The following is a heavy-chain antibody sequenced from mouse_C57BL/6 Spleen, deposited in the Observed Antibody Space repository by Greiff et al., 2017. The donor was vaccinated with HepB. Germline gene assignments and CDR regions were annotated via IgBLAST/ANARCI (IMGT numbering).Heavy chain of an antibody. J-gene: IGHJ3*01. CDR2: IDPSDSYT. D-gene: IGHD2-10*02. V-gene: IGHV1-50*01. CDR3: ARKGYGNLAY. Sequence: QVQLQQPGAELVKPGASVKLSCKASGYTFTSYWMQWVKQRPGQGLEWIGEIDPSDSYTNYTQKFKGKATLTVDTSSSTAYMQLSSLTSEDSAVYYCARKGYGNLAYWGQGTLVTVSA. CDR1: GYTFTSYW.